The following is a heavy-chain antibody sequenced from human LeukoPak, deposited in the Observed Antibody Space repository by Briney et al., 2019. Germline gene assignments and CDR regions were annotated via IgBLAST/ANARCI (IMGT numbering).Heavy chain of an antibody. J-gene: IGHJ6*02. CDR1: GFTFSSYA. D-gene: IGHD3-3*01. CDR2: ISYDGSKK. V-gene: IGHV3-30-3*01. Sequence: GGSLRLSCAASGFTFSSYAMHWVRQAPGKGLEWVAVISYDGSKKYHADSVKGRFTISRDNSNKMQYLEMDSLRADDTAVYYCARGGDFWSGYKTHEYGLDVCGQGTTVTVSS. CDR3: ARGGDFWSGYKTHEYGLDV.